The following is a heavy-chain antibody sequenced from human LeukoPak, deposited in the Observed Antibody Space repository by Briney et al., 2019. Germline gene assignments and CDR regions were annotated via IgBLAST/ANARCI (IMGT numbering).Heavy chain of an antibody. CDR2: IKSDGSST. Sequence: GGSLRLSCAASGFTFSSFWMHWVRQAPGKGLVWVSRIKSDGSSTNYADSVKGRFTISRDNAKNTLYLQRNSLRADDTAVYYCARNSLVGGASFDYWGQGTLVTVSS. CDR1: GFTFSSFW. V-gene: IGHV3-74*01. CDR3: ARNSLVGGASFDY. D-gene: IGHD1-26*01. J-gene: IGHJ4*02.